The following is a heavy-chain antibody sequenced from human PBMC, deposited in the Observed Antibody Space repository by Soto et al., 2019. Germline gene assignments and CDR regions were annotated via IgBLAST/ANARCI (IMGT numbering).Heavy chain of an antibody. Sequence: QVQLVQSGAEVKNPGASVKVSCKASGYTFTSYGISWVRQAPGQGLEWMGWISAYNGNTNYAQKLQGRVTMTTDTSTRTAYMELRRLRSDDTAVYCCAMAVGYYNGMDVWGQVTPVTFS. CDR2: ISAYNGNT. CDR1: GYTFTSYG. D-gene: IGHD6-19*01. J-gene: IGHJ6*02. V-gene: IGHV1-18*01. CDR3: AMAVGYYNGMDV.